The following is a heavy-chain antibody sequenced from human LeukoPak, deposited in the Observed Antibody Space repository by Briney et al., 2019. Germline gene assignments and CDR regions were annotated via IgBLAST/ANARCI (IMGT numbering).Heavy chain of an antibody. CDR1: GFIFTDYW. CDR3: ARDNLMGTDYVWGSYRRPVGY. V-gene: IGHV3-7*03. Sequence: PGGSLRLSCAAAGFIFTDYWMYWVRQAPGRGLAWVANIKEDGSEKNYVDSVKGRFTISRDNAKNSVYLQMNSLRAEDTAVYYCARDNLMGTDYVWGSYRRPVGYWGQGTLVTVSS. D-gene: IGHD3-16*02. J-gene: IGHJ4*02. CDR2: IKEDGSEK.